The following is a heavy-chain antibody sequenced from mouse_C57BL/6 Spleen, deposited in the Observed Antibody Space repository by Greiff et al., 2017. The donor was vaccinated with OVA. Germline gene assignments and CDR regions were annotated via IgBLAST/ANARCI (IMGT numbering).Heavy chain of an antibody. Sequence: QVHVKQPGAELVMPGASVKLSCKASGYTFTSYWMHWVKQRPGQGLEWIGEIDPSDSYTNYNQKFKGKFTLTVDKSYSTAYMQISSLTSEDSAVYYCARGDYDEAWFAYWGQGTLVTVSA. CDR2: IDPSDSYT. CDR1: GYTFTSYW. V-gene: IGHV1-69*01. D-gene: IGHD2-4*01. CDR3: ARGDYDEAWFAY. J-gene: IGHJ3*01.